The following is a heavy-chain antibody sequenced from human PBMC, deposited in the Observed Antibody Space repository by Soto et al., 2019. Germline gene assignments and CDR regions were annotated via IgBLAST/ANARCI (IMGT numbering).Heavy chain of an antibody. D-gene: IGHD3-16*01. CDR2: LYSGGST. J-gene: IGHJ4*02. CDR3: TRDLLRKYENY. CDR1: GFNVSSDY. Sequence: EVQLVESGGGLVQPGGSLRLSCAASGFNVSSDYMTWVRQAPGKGLEWVSILYSGGSTYYADSVTGRFIISRDNAKNMLYLQMNSLRAEDTAVYFCTRDLLRKYENYWGQGTLVTVSS. V-gene: IGHV3-66*01.